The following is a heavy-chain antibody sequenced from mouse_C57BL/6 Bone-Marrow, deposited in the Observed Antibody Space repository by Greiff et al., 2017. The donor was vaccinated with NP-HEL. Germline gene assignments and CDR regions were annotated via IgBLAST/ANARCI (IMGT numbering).Heavy chain of an antibody. Sequence: VQLQQSGAELVRPGASVKLSCTASGFNIKDDYMHWVKQRPEQGLEWIGWIDPENGDTEYAPKFQGKATITADTSSNTAYLQLSSLTSEDTAVYYCTTGVTVVAPPAWFAYWGQGTLVTVSA. V-gene: IGHV14-4*01. CDR3: TTGVTVVAPPAWFAY. CDR2: IDPENGDT. CDR1: GFNIKDDY. D-gene: IGHD1-1*01. J-gene: IGHJ3*01.